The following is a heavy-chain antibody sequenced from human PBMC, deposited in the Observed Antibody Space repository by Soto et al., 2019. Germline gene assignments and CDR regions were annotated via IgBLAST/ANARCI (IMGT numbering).Heavy chain of an antibody. CDR3: ARGGHVVVVTAALDY. Sequence: QVQLMQSGAEVKKPGASVKVSCKASGDTFTDYYIHWVRQAPGQGLEWMGTVNHSGGHTTYAQHFLGRVTMTRDTSTSTLYMELTSLTSDDTAIYYCARGGHVVVVTAALDYWGKGSLVTVSS. V-gene: IGHV1-46*01. CDR2: VNHSGGHT. J-gene: IGHJ4*02. D-gene: IGHD2-21*02. CDR1: GDTFTDYY.